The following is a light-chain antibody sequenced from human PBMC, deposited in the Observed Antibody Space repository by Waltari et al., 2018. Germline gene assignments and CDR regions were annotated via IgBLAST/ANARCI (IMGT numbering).Light chain of an antibody. CDR3: QQRSNWPPALT. CDR2: EAS. V-gene: IGKV3-11*01. Sequence: EIVLTQSPATLSLSPAERATLSSRASQSVSSYLAWYQQKPGQAPRLLIDEASNRATGIPARFSGSGSGTDFTLTISSLEPEDFAVYYCQQRSNWPPALTFGGGTKVEIK. J-gene: IGKJ4*01. CDR1: QSVSSY.